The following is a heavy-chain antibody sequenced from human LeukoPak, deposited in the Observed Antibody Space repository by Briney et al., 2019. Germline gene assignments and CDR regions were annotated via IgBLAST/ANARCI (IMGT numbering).Heavy chain of an antibody. CDR2: IYYSGST. J-gene: IGHJ6*04. Sequence: SETLSLTCTVSGGSISSYYWSWIRQPPGKGLEWIGYIYYSGSTNYNPSLKSRVTISVDTSKNQFSLKLSSVTAADTAVYYCARLPMVRGVYYYYYGMDVWGKGTTVTVSS. CDR1: GGSISSYY. CDR3: ARLPMVRGVYYYYYGMDV. V-gene: IGHV4-59*01. D-gene: IGHD3-10*01.